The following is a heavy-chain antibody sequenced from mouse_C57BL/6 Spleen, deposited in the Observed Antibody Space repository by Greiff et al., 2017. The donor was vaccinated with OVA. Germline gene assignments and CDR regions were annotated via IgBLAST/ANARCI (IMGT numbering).Heavy chain of an antibody. J-gene: IGHJ1*03. D-gene: IGHD1-2*01. CDR3: ARDGPITYFDV. CDR2: ISDGGSYT. CDR1: GFTFSSYA. Sequence: EVMLVESGGGLVKPGGSLKLSCAASGFTFSSYAMSWVRQTPEKRLEWVATISDGGSYTYYPDNVKGRFTISRDNAKNNLYLQMGHLKSEDTAMYYCARDGPITYFDVWGTGTTVTVSS. V-gene: IGHV5-4*01.